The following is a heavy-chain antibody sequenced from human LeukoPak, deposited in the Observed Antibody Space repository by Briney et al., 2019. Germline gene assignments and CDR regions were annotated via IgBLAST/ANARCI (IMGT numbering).Heavy chain of an antibody. CDR3: ARASEYQLLTWWFDP. J-gene: IGHJ5*02. CDR1: GYTFTGYY. D-gene: IGHD2-2*01. Sequence: ASVKVSCKASGYTFTGYYMHWVRQAPGQGLEWMGWINPNSGGTNYAQKFQGRVTMTRDTSISTAYMELSRLRSDDTAVYYCARASEYQLLTWWFDPWGQGTLVTVSS. V-gene: IGHV1-2*02. CDR2: INPNSGGT.